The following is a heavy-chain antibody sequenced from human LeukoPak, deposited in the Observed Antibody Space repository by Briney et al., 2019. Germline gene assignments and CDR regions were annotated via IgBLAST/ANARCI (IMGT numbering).Heavy chain of an antibody. D-gene: IGHD5-12*01. J-gene: IGHJ3*02. CDR3: ARDRGSGYRNDAFDI. CDR1: GFTFSDYY. Sequence: GGSLRLSCAASGFTFSDYYMSWIRQAPGKGLEWVSYISSSGSTIYYADSVKGRFTISRDNAKNSLYLQMNSLRAEDTAVYYCARDRGSGYRNDAFDIWGQGTMVTVSS. CDR2: ISSSGSTI. V-gene: IGHV3-11*04.